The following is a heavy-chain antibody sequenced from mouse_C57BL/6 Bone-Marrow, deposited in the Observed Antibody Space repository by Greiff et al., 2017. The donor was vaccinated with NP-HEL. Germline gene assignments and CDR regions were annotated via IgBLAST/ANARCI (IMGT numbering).Heavy chain of an antibody. Sequence: QVQLQQSDAELVKPGASVQISCKVSGYTFTDHTIHWMKQRPEQGLEWIGYIYPRDGSTKYNEKFKGKATLTADKSSSTAYMQLNSLTSEDSAVYYCAQDGYYEGFAYWGQGTLVTVSA. CDR2: IYPRDGST. CDR1: GYTFTDHT. CDR3: AQDGYYEGFAY. J-gene: IGHJ3*01. D-gene: IGHD2-3*01. V-gene: IGHV1-78*01.